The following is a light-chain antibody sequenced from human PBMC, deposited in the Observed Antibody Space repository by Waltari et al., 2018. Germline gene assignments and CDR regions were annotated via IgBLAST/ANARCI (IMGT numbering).Light chain of an antibody. CDR3: QQRSNWPLT. Sequence: EIVLTQSPGTLSLSPGERATLSCRASQSVSSSYLAWYQQKPGQAPRVLIHGASNRATGIPDRFSGSGSGTDFTLTISSLEPEDFAVYYCQQRSNWPLTFGGGTKVEIK. V-gene: IGKV3D-20*02. J-gene: IGKJ4*01. CDR1: QSVSSSY. CDR2: GAS.